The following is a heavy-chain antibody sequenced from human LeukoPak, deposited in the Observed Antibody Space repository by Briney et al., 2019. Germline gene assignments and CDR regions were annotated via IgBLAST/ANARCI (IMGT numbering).Heavy chain of an antibody. V-gene: IGHV1-69*13. D-gene: IGHD3-22*01. Sequence: ASVKVSCKASGGTFSSYAISWVRQAPGQGLEWTGGIIPIFGTANYAQKFQGRVTITADESTSTAYMELSSLRSEDTAVYYCARGRDSSGYYGQLDYWGQGTLVTVSS. J-gene: IGHJ4*02. CDR1: GGTFSSYA. CDR3: ARGRDSSGYYGQLDY. CDR2: IIPIFGTA.